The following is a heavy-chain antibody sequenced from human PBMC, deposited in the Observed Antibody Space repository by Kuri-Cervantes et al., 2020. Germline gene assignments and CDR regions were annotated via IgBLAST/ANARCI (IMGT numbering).Heavy chain of an antibody. J-gene: IGHJ6*03. CDR1: GFTFSSYW. Sequence: GESLKISCAASGFTFSSYWMSWVRQAPGKGLEWVANIKQDGSEKYYVDSVKGRFTISRDNAKNSLYLQMSSLRVEDTAAYYCARGPRGYSGYDYSYYYLDVWGKGTTVTVSS. D-gene: IGHD5-12*01. CDR3: ARGPRGYSGYDYSYYYLDV. V-gene: IGHV3-7*01. CDR2: IKQDGSEK.